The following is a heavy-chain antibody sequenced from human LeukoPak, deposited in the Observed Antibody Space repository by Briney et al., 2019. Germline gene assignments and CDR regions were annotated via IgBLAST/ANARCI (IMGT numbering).Heavy chain of an antibody. CDR1: GFTFSDYY. CDR3: ARPRCSGGSCYPYYFDY. Sequence: GGSLRLSCAASGFTFSDYYVSWVRQAPGKGLEWVSVIYSGGTTFYADSVKGRFTISRDNSKNTLYLQMNSLRAEDTAMYYCARPRCSGGSCYPYYFDYWGQGTLVTVSS. CDR2: IYSGGTT. V-gene: IGHV3-53*01. D-gene: IGHD2-15*01. J-gene: IGHJ4*02.